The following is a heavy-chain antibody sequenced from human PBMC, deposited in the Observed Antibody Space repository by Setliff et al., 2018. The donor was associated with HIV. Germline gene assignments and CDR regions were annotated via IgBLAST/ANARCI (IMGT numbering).Heavy chain of an antibody. D-gene: IGHD3-22*01. V-gene: IGHV4-39*07. J-gene: IGHJ4*02. CDR1: GGSMTSSNYY. CDR2: ISSSGST. Sequence: SETLSLTCTVSGGSMTSSNYYWGWIRQSPGRGLEWIGSISSSGSTTYHPSLRSRVTVSAATSKNQFSLKLTSMTAADTAVYFCARDPHYFDTSGHYSWFYFDYWGQGTLVTVSS. CDR3: ARDPHYFDTSGHYSWFYFDY.